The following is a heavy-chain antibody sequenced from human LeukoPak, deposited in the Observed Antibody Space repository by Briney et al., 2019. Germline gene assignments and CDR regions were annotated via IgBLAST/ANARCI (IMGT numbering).Heavy chain of an antibody. J-gene: IGHJ4*02. Sequence: GGSLRLSCAASGFTFSSYAMSWVRQAPGKGLEWVSAISGSGGSTYYADSVKGRFTISRDNSKNTLYLQMNSLRAEDTAVYYYAKDRAVAGTFDYWGQGTLVTVSS. D-gene: IGHD6-19*01. V-gene: IGHV3-23*01. CDR3: AKDRAVAGTFDY. CDR1: GFTFSSYA. CDR2: ISGSGGST.